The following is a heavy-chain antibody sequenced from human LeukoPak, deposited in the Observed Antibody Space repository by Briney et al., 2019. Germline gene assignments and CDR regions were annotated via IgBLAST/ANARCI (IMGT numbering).Heavy chain of an antibody. CDR2: IRSKAYGGTT. Sequence: PGGSLRLSCTASGFTFGDYAVSWVRQAPGKGLEWVGFIRSKAYGGTTEYAASVKGRFTISRDDSKSIAYLQLNSLKTEDTAVYYCARFAPYFDYWGQGTLVTVSS. CDR3: ARFAPYFDY. D-gene: IGHD3-10*01. CDR1: GFTFGDYA. J-gene: IGHJ4*02. V-gene: IGHV3-49*04.